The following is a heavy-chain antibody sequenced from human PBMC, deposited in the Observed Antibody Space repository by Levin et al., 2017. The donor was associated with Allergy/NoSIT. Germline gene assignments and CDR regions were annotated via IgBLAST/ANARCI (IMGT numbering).Heavy chain of an antibody. Sequence: GGSLRLSCAASGFTFSNAWMSWVRQAPGKGLEWVGRIKSKTDGGTTDYAAPVKGRFTISRDDSKNTLYLQMNSLKTEDTAVYYCTTLNYDSSGYFTGIDYWGQGTLVTVSS. CDR3: TTLNYDSSGYFTGIDY. V-gene: IGHV3-15*01. CDR1: GFTFSNAW. CDR2: IKSKTDGGTT. D-gene: IGHD3-22*01. J-gene: IGHJ4*02.